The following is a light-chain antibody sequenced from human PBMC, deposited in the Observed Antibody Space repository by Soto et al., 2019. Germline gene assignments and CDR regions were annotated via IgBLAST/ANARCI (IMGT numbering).Light chain of an antibody. CDR2: VAS. Sequence: VSQSASSYLAWYQHKXVQASRLLIYVASXRANGIPDRFSGSGSGTGLTLNITRPETEDFAVYYCHQYGKSPLTYGGGTKLDI. J-gene: IGKJ4*01. CDR3: HQYGKSPLT. CDR1: QSASSY. V-gene: IGKV3-20*01.